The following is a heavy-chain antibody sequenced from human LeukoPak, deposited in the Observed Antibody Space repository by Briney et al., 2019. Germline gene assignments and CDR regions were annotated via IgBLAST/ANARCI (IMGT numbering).Heavy chain of an antibody. CDR3: ASLSGSGSYYRRDY. J-gene: IGHJ4*02. CDR2: IIPIFGTA. V-gene: IGHV1-69*05. Sequence: SVKVSCKASGGTFSSYAIRWVRQAPGQGLEWVGGIIPIFGTANYAQKFQGRVTITTYEATSTAYMELSSRRSEDTAVYYCASLSGSGSYYRRDYWGQGTLVTVSS. CDR1: GGTFSSYA. D-gene: IGHD3-10*01.